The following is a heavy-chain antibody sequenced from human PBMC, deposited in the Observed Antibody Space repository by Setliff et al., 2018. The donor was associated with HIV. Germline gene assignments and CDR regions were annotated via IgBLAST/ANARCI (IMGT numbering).Heavy chain of an antibody. D-gene: IGHD6-6*01. CDR3: AKEPKLGGIAAPFDY. CDR1: GFTFSSYP. CDR2: ISDGGGST. Sequence: QSGGSLRLSCAASGFTFSSYPMSWVRQSPGKGPEWVSAISDGGGSTYYAVSVKGRFTISRDNSKNTLYLQMNSLRVEDTAVYYCAKEPKLGGIAAPFDYWGQGTLVTVSS. V-gene: IGHV3-23*01. J-gene: IGHJ4*02.